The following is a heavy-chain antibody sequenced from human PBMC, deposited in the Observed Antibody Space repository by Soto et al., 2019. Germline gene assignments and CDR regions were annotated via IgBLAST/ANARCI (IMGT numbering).Heavy chain of an antibody. D-gene: IGHD1-1*01. V-gene: IGHV3-23*01. Sequence: EVQLLESGGGLVQPGGSLRLSCAASGFTFSSYAMSWVRQAPGKGLEWVSAITTGGGSTFYADSVKGRFVISRDNSKNTLHLQMSSLRADDTAIYYCARRLARSFDFWGQGTLVTVSS. CDR1: GFTFSSYA. CDR3: ARRLARSFDF. CDR2: ITTGGGST. J-gene: IGHJ4*02.